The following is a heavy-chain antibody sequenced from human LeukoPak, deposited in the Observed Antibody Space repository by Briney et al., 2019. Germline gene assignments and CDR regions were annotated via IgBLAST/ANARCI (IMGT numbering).Heavy chain of an antibody. Sequence: PGGSLRLSWAASELTFSDYYMSWIRQAPGKGLEWVSYISQSGSTIYYADSVKGRFTISRDNAKNSLYLQMNSLRAEDTAVYYWGKNRGQTYGYYYYYGMDVWGQGTTVTVSS. CDR3: GKNRGQTYGYYYYYGMDV. CDR2: ISQSGSTI. CDR1: ELTFSDYY. D-gene: IGHD2/OR15-2a*01. V-gene: IGHV3-11*01. J-gene: IGHJ6*02.